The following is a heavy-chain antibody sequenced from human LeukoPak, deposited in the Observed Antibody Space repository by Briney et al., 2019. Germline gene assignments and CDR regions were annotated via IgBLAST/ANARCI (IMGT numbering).Heavy chain of an antibody. CDR3: ARYLRGRYYYDSSGYYF. CDR2: IKQDGSEK. V-gene: IGHV3-7*01. J-gene: IGHJ4*02. D-gene: IGHD3-22*01. Sequence: GGSLRLSCAASGFTFSSYWMSWVRQAPGKGLEWVANIKQDGSEKYYVDSVKGRFTISRDNAKNSPYLQMNSLRAEDTAVYYCARYLRGRYYYDSSGYYFGGQGTLVTVSS. CDR1: GFTFSSYW.